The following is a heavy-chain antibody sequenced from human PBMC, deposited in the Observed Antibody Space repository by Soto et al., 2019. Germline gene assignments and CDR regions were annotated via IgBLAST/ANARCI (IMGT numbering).Heavy chain of an antibody. J-gene: IGHJ4*02. Sequence: ASVKVSCKASGGTFSSYTISWVRQAPGQGLEWMGRIIPILGIANYAQKFQGRVTITADKFTSTAYMELSSLRSEDTAVYYCARDRGVGVPDYWGQGTLVTVSS. CDR3: ARDRGVGVPDY. V-gene: IGHV1-69*04. CDR1: GGTFSSYT. CDR2: IIPILGIA. D-gene: IGHD1-26*01.